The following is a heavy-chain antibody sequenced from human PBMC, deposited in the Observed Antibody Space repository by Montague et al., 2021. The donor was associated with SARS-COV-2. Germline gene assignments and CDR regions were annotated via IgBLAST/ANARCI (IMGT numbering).Heavy chain of an antibody. CDR2: IYYSGST. J-gene: IGHJ4*02. CDR1: GGSISSYY. CDR3: ARVGAYGDYPTPPTFDY. Sequence: SETLSLTCTVSGGSISSYYWSWIRQPPGKGLEWIGYIYYSGSTNYNPSLKSRVTISVDTSKNQFSLKLSSVTAADTAVYYCARVGAYGDYPTPPTFDYWGPGTLVTVSS. D-gene: IGHD4-17*01. V-gene: IGHV4-59*01.